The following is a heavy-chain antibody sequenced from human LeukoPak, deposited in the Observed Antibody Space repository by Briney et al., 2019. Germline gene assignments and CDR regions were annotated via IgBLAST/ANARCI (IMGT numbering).Heavy chain of an antibody. CDR2: IRGSGDRT. CDR3: ARERPNSSSWYILVHYMDV. V-gene: IGHV3-23*01. J-gene: IGHJ6*03. Sequence: GGSLRLSCAASGFTFSSYTMSWVRQAPGKGLEWVSLIRGSGDRTYYADSVKGRFTISRDNSKDTVYLQMKSLRAEDTAVCYCARERPNSSSWYILVHYMDVWGKGTTVTVSS. CDR1: GFTFSSYT. D-gene: IGHD6-13*01.